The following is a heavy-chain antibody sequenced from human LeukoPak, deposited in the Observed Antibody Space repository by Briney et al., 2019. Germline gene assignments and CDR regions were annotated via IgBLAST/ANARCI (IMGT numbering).Heavy chain of an antibody. D-gene: IGHD5-18*01. CDR3: ARRRRGYSYGLKWAFDI. J-gene: IGHJ3*02. CDR2: MNPNSGNT. Sequence: ASVKVSCKASGYTFTSYDINWVRQATGQGLEWMGWMNPNSGNTGYAQKFQGRVTMTRNTSISTAYMELSSLRSEATAVYYCARRRRGYSYGLKWAFDIWGQGTMVTVS. V-gene: IGHV1-8*01. CDR1: GYTFTSYD.